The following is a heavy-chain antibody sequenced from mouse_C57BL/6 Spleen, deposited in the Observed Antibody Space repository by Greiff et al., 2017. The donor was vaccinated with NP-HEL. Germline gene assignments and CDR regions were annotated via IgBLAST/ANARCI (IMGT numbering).Heavy chain of an antibody. J-gene: IGHJ3*01. CDR2: IDPENGDT. Sequence: EVQLQQSGAELVRPGASVKLSCTASGFNIKDDYMHWVKQRPEQGLEWIGWIDPENGDTEYASKFQGKATITADTSSNTAYLQLSSLTSEDTAVYYCTRYYGSSYGVAYWGQGTLGTVSA. CDR3: TRYYGSSYGVAY. V-gene: IGHV14-4*01. D-gene: IGHD1-1*01. CDR1: GFNIKDDY.